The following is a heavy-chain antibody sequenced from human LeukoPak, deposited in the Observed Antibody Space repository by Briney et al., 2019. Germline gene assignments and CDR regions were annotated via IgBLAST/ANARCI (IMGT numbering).Heavy chain of an antibody. D-gene: IGHD2-2*01. CDR1: GGSISSGGYS. Sequence: KASETLSLTCAVSGGSISSGGYSWSWIRQPPGKGLEWIGYIYHSGSTYYNPSLKSRVTISVDRSKNQFSLKLSSVTAADTAVYYCARGYCSSTSYYADAFDIWGQGTMVTVSS. CDR3: ARGYCSSTSYYADAFDI. V-gene: IGHV4-30-2*01. J-gene: IGHJ3*02. CDR2: IYHSGST.